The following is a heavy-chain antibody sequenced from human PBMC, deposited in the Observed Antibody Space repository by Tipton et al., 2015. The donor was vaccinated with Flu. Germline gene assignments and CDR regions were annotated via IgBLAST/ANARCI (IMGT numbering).Heavy chain of an antibody. D-gene: IGHD2-2*01. Sequence: GSLRLSCAASGFTFSSYGMHWVRQAPGKGLEWVAFIRYDGSNKYYADSVKGRFTISRDNSKNTLYLQMNSLRAEDTAVYYCAKDHRYCSSTSCPYYFDYWGQGTLVTVSS. CDR3: AKDHRYCSSTSCPYYFDY. V-gene: IGHV3-30*02. CDR1: GFTFSSYG. J-gene: IGHJ4*02. CDR2: IRYDGSNK.